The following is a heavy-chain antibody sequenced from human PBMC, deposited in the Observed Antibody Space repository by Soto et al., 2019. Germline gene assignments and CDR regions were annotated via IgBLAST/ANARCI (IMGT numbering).Heavy chain of an antibody. Sequence: SQTLSLTCAISGESVSGNSAAWNWIRQSPSRGVEWLGRTYYRSKWHNDYAVSVKSRITXXPDXXXXXFSLHXXSVXPSDTAVYYFERELTYYESSDSYFDYWAQ. CDR3: ERELTYYESSDSYFDY. CDR1: GESVSGNSAA. V-gene: IGHV6-1*01. CDR2: TYYRSKWHN. D-gene: IGHD3-16*01. J-gene: IGHJ4*02.